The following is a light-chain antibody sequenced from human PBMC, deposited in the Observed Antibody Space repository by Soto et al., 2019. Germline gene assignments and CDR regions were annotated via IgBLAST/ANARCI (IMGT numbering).Light chain of an antibody. CDR1: SSNIGAGHD. CDR2: ANT. Sequence: QLVLTQPPSVSGAPGQRVTISCTGSSSNIGAGHDVSWYQQLPGTAPKLLIHANTNRPSGVPDRFSGSKSGTSASLAITGLQAEDEADYYCQSYDSGLSGSWVFGGGTKLTVL. V-gene: IGLV1-40*01. J-gene: IGLJ3*02. CDR3: QSYDSGLSGSWV.